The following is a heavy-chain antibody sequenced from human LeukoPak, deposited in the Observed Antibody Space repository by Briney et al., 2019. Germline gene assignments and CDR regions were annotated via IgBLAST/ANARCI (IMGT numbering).Heavy chain of an antibody. D-gene: IGHD1-26*01. Sequence: PSETLSLTCTVSGASISPYYWSWIRQPPGKGLEWIGYISYSGSTNSYPSLKSRVTISVDTSKNQFSLKLSSVTAADTAVYYCAREGDYYYGMDVWGQGTTVTVSS. J-gene: IGHJ6*02. CDR1: GASISPYY. CDR3: AREGDYYYGMDV. V-gene: IGHV4-59*01. CDR2: ISYSGST.